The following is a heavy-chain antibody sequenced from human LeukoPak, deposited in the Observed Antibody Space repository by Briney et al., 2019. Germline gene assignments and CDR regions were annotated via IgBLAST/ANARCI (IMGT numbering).Heavy chain of an antibody. Sequence: SETLSLTCTVSGGSISSNSYYWAWVRQPPGTGLDWIGSIYYSGSTYYNPSLKSRVTISVDTSKNQFSLKLSSVTAADTAVYFCASYGDYVGYFDLWGRGTLVTVSS. V-gene: IGHV4-39*01. CDR2: IYYSGST. J-gene: IGHJ2*01. CDR3: ASYGDYVGYFDL. CDR1: GGSISSNSYY. D-gene: IGHD4-17*01.